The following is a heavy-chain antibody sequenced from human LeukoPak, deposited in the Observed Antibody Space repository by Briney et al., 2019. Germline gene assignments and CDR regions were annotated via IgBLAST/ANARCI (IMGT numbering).Heavy chain of an antibody. V-gene: IGHV3-21*01. Sequence: GGSLRLSCAASGFTFSSYSMNWVRQAPGKGLEWVSSISSSSSYIYYADSVKGRFTISRDNAKNSLYLQMNSLRAEDTAVYYCANLMTTVTYDAFDIWGQGTMVTVSS. CDR2: ISSSSSYI. CDR1: GFTFSSYS. J-gene: IGHJ3*02. D-gene: IGHD4-17*01. CDR3: ANLMTTVTYDAFDI.